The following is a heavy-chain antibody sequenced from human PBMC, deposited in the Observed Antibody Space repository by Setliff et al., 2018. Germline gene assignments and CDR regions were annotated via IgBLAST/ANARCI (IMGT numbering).Heavy chain of an antibody. Sequence: SLRLSCAASGFTFSSFAITWVRQAPGKGLEWVSGISWSSGSIGYADSVKGRFTISRDNAKNSLYLQMNSLRAEDTALYYCAKDKSHRGYSYYGMDVWGQGTTVTVSS. CDR1: GFTFSSFA. CDR3: AKDKSHRGYSYYGMDV. D-gene: IGHD5-18*01. CDR2: ISWSSGSI. J-gene: IGHJ6*02. V-gene: IGHV3-9*01.